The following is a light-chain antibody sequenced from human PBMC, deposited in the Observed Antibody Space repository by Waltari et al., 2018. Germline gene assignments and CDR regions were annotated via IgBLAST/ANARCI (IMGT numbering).Light chain of an antibody. CDR3: QVWESSTDHYV. CDR2: SDI. CDR1: TIGTNS. Sequence: SSVLTQPPPVSVAPGKSARVTCGGKTIGTNSVHWDQQKPGQAPLLGIYSDIDRPSGIPEGFSGSNAWNTATLPISGVEAGDEADYYCQVWESSTDHYVFGSGTEIIVL. J-gene: IGLJ1*01. V-gene: IGLV3-21*01.